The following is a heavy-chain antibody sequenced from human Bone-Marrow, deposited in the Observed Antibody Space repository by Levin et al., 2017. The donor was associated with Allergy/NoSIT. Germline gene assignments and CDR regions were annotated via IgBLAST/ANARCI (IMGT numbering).Heavy chain of an antibody. CDR1: GFSFNSYS. Sequence: GGSLRLSCAASGFSFNSYSMNWVRQAPGMGLEWVSAISGSGGSTNYADSVKGRFTISRDNSKNTLYLQMNSLRAEDTALYYCAKDPGTLGSYGGFDYWGQGSLVTVSS. D-gene: IGHD1-26*01. V-gene: IGHV3-23*01. J-gene: IGHJ4*02. CDR2: ISGSGGST. CDR3: AKDPGTLGSYGGFDY.